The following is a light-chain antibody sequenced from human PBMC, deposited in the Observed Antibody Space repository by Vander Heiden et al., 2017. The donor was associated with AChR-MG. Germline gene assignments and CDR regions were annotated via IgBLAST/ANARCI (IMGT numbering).Light chain of an antibody. J-gene: IGKJ4*01. CDR2: DAS. V-gene: IGKV3-20*01. CDR1: QSVSSTY. Sequence: EIVLTQSPGTLSLSPGERATLSCRASQSVSSTYLAWYQQKPGQPPRLLIYDASSRATGIPDRFSGSGSGTDFTLTISRLEAEDFAVYYCQQDGRSLTFGGGTKVEIK. CDR3: QQDGRSLT.